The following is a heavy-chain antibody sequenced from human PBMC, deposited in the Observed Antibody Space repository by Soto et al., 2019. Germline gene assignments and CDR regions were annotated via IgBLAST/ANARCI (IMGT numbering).Heavy chain of an antibody. D-gene: IGHD2-21*02. CDR1: GGTFSSYA. J-gene: IGHJ4*02. Sequence: SVKVSCKASGGTFSSYAISWVRQAPGQGLEWMGGIIPIFGTANYAQKFQGRVTITADKSTSTAYMELSSLRSEDTAVYYCARQRTSVVTQAYFDVWGPGSLVTVSP. CDR2: IIPIFGTA. V-gene: IGHV1-69*06. CDR3: ARQRTSVVTQAYFDV.